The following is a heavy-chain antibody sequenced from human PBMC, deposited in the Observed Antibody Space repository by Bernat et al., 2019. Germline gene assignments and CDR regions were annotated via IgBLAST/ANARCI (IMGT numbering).Heavy chain of an antibody. V-gene: IGHV3-30*03. CDR1: GFTFSSYG. J-gene: IGHJ3*02. CDR2: ISYDGSNK. CDR3: ARENLPDAVDI. Sequence: QVQLVESGGGVVQPGRSLRLSCAASGFTFSSYGMHWVRQAPGKGLEWVAVISYDGSNKYYADSVKGRFTISRDNSKNTLYLQMNSLRAEDTAVYYCARENLPDAVDIWGQGTMVTVSS.